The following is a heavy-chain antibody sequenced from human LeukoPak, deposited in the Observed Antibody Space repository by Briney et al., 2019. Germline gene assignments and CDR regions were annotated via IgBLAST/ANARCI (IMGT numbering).Heavy chain of an antibody. J-gene: IGHJ6*02. V-gene: IGHV4-61*02. Sequence: PSETLSLTCTVSGGSISSSSYYWGWIRQPAGKGLEWNGRIYTSGSTNYNPSLKSRVTMSVDTSKNQFSLKLSSVTAADTAVYYCARYIAVAGTNAGAGTYYYYGMDVWGQGTTVTVSS. CDR1: GGSISSSSYY. CDR3: ARYIAVAGTNAGAGTYYYYGMDV. D-gene: IGHD6-19*01. CDR2: IYTSGST.